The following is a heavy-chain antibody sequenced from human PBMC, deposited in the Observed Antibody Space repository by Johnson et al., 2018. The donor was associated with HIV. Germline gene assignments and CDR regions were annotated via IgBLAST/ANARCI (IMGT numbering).Heavy chain of an antibody. Sequence: QEQLVESGGGLVQPGGSLRLSCAASGFTFSSYAMSWVRQAPGKGLEWVAFISHDESTEYYADSVKGRFTISRDNSKNTLYLQMSSLRAEDTAVYYCARDRWGSSMRSDAFDIWGQGTMVTVSS. D-gene: IGHD3-16*01. V-gene: IGHV3-30*03. CDR2: ISHDESTE. J-gene: IGHJ3*02. CDR3: ARDRWGSSMRSDAFDI. CDR1: GFTFSSYA.